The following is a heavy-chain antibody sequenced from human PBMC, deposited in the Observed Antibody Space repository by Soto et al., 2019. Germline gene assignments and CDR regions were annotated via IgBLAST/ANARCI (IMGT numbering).Heavy chain of an antibody. J-gene: IGHJ3*02. V-gene: IGHV5-51*01. Sequence: EVQLVQSGAEVKKPGESLKISCKGSGYSFTSYWIGWVRQMPGKGLEWMGIIYPGDSDTRYSPSFQGQVTISADKSISTADLQWSSLKSSDTAMYYCASSDCSSTSCYPHAFDIWGEGTMVTVSS. CDR1: GYSFTSYW. CDR2: IYPGDSDT. D-gene: IGHD2-2*01. CDR3: ASSDCSSTSCYPHAFDI.